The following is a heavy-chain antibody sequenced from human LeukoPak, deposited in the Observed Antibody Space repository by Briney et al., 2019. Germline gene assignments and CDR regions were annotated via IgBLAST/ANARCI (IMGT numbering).Heavy chain of an antibody. J-gene: IGHJ4*02. V-gene: IGHV3-7*04. Sequence: GGSLRLSCAASGVMFPSYWMTWVRQAPGKGLEWVANIKQDGSEKYYVDSVKGRFTVSRDNAKNSVYLQTNSLRAEDTAVYYCARRHHFGFLDSWGQGTLVTVFS. CDR2: IKQDGSEK. D-gene: IGHD3-10*01. CDR3: ARRHHFGFLDS. CDR1: GVMFPSYW.